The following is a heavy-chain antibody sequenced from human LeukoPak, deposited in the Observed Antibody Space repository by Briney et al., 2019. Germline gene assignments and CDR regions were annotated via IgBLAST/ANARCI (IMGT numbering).Heavy chain of an antibody. V-gene: IGHV3-66*01. J-gene: IGHJ4*02. Sequence: GGSLRLSCVTSGFTVSSNYMSWVRQAPGRGLEWVSVIYSGGNTYSADAVKGRFTISRDNSKNTLYLQMNSLRAEDTAVYFCARGRGTSWYLEWGQGTLVTVSS. CDR1: GFTVSSNY. D-gene: IGHD6-13*01. CDR2: IYSGGNT. CDR3: ARGRGTSWYLE.